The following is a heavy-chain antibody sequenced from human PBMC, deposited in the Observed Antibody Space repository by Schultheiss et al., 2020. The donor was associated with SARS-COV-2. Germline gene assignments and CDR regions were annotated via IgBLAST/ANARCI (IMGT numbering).Heavy chain of an antibody. CDR2: TYYRSKWYN. Sequence: SETLSLTCAISGDSVSSNSAAWNWIRQSPSRGLEWLGRTYYRSKWYNDYAVSVKSRITINPDTSKNQFSLQLNSVTPEDTAVYYCARASQYYYDSSGYYPDALDIWGQGTMVTVSS. D-gene: IGHD3-22*01. CDR3: ARASQYYYDSSGYYPDALDI. V-gene: IGHV6-1*01. CDR1: GDSVSSNSAA. J-gene: IGHJ3*02.